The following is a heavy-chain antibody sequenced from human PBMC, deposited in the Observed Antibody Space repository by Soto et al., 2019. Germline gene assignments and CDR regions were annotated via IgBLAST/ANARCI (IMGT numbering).Heavy chain of an antibody. CDR3: ARVNGGSYYYYGMDV. CDR1: RGSISSYY. D-gene: IGHD2-8*01. J-gene: IGHJ6*02. Sequence: SETLSVTCSVSRGSISSYYWTWIRQPPGKGLEWIGSIYYTGTTNYNPSLKNRVTMSVDTSKNHFSLKLNSVTAADTAVYFCARVNGGSYYYYGMDVWGQGTTVTVSS. CDR2: IYYTGTT. V-gene: IGHV4-59*01.